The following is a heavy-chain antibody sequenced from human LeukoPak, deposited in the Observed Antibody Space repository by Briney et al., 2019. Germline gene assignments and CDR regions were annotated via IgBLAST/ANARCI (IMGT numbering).Heavy chain of an antibody. V-gene: IGHV4-59*01. CDR2: LYYSGST. J-gene: IGHJ6*03. CDR3: AKGEGNVSGGRLALGTYYYFYMDV. CDR1: SASISIYS. Sequence: SETLSLSCTVSSASISIYSWSWIRQPPGRGLEWIGSLYYSGSTSYNPSLKSRVTMSVDTSKNQSSLSLTSVTAADTAVYYCAKGEGNVSGGRLALGTYYYFYMDVWGKGTTVTVSS. D-gene: IGHD2-15*01.